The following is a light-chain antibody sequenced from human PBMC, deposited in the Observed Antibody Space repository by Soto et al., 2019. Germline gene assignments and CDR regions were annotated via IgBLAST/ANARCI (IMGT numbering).Light chain of an antibody. CDR3: QSYASSLSGWV. V-gene: IGLV1-40*01. Sequence: QSVLTQPPSVSGAPGQRGTISCTGSSSNIGAGYDVHWYQQLPGTAPKLLLYGNSNRPSGVPDRFSGSKSGTSASLAITGLQAEDEADYYCQSYASSLSGWVFGGGTKLTVL. CDR1: SSNIGAGYD. J-gene: IGLJ3*02. CDR2: GNS.